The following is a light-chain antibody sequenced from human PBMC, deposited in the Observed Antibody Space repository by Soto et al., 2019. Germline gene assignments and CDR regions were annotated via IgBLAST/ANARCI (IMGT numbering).Light chain of an antibody. V-gene: IGLV2-8*01. J-gene: IGLJ2*01. Sequence: QSVLTQPPSASGSPRQSVTISCTGTSSDVGGYNYVSWYQHHPGKAPKLMIYEVSKRPSGVPDRFSGSKSGNSASLTVSGLQAEDEADYYCSSYAGSNNLVFGGGTKLTVL. CDR3: SSYAGSNNLV. CDR1: SSDVGGYNY. CDR2: EVS.